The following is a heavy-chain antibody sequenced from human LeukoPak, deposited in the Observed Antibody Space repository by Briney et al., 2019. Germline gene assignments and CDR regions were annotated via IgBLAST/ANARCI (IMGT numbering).Heavy chain of an antibody. CDR2: ISSSGSTI. D-gene: IGHD5-18*01. Sequence: GGSLRLSCAASGFTFSSYEMNWVRQAPGKGLEWVSYISSSGSTIYYADSVKSRFTISRDNAKNSLYLQMNSLRAEDTAVYYCAMDTAMQFDYWGQGTLVTVSS. J-gene: IGHJ4*02. CDR3: AMDTAMQFDY. CDR1: GFTFSSYE. V-gene: IGHV3-48*03.